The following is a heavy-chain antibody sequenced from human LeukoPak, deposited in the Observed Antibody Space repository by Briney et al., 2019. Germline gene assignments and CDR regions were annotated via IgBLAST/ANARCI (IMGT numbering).Heavy chain of an antibody. J-gene: IGHJ4*02. CDR2: IDSGGNT. CDR1: GFTVSSNY. D-gene: IGHD3-10*01. CDR3: ARVGYGSARD. Sequence: GGSLRLSCVASGFTVSSNYMSWVRQAPGKGLEGVSVIDSGGNTNYADSVKGRFTISRDNSKNTLFLQMNSLRVEDTALYYCARVGYGSARDWGQGILVTVPS. V-gene: IGHV3-66*01.